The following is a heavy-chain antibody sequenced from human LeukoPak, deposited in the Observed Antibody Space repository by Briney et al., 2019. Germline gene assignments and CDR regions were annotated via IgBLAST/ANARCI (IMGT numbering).Heavy chain of an antibody. J-gene: IGHJ4*02. CDR3: AAFDFDY. Sequence: GGSLTLSCAASRFTFSSYDMSGVRQARGEGLEWVSTINNSGGSTYYADSVKRRFTISRDTSKNTLYLQMNSLRAEDTAVYYCAAFDFDYWGQGTLVTVSS. D-gene: IGHD2/OR15-2a*01. CDR1: RFTFSSYD. V-gene: IGHV3-23*01. CDR2: INNSGGST.